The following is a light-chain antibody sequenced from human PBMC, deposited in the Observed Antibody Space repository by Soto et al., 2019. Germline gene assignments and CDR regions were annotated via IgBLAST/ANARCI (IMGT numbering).Light chain of an antibody. V-gene: IGKV3D-20*02. CDR2: DAY. J-gene: IGKJ1*01. Sequence: EIVLTQSPGTLSLSPVERGTLSRRCSQSVSSSYLAWYQQKPGQAPRLLIYDAYNRATGIPARFSGSGSGTDFTLTISSLEPEDFAVYYCQQRSNWLWTVGQGTKVEIK. CDR1: QSVSSSY. CDR3: QQRSNWLWT.